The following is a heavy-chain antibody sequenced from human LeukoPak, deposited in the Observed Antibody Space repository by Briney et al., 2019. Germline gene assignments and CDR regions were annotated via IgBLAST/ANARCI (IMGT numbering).Heavy chain of an antibody. CDR2: IYYSGST. J-gene: IGHJ4*02. D-gene: IGHD6-13*01. V-gene: IGHV4-59*01. CDR1: GGSISSYY. Sequence: SETLSLTCTVSGGSISSYYWSWIRQPPGKGLEWIGYIYYSGSTNYNPSLKSRVTISVDTSKNQFSLKLSSVTAADTAVYYCARGGSSWYYRTIFDYWGQGTLVTVSS. CDR3: ARGGSSWYYRTIFDY.